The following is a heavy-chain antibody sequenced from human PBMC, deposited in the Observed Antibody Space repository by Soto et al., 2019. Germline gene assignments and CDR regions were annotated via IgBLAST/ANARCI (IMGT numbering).Heavy chain of an antibody. Sequence: EVQLVESGGGLVQPGGSLRLSCAASGFTFSSYWMSWVRQAPGKGLEWVANIKQDGSEKYYVDSVKGRFTISRDNAKNSLYLQMNSPRAEDTAVYYCARYDYYDSSGSKKAVFDYWGQGTLVTVSS. D-gene: IGHD3-22*01. V-gene: IGHV3-7*03. CDR3: ARYDYYDSSGSKKAVFDY. CDR1: GFTFSSYW. J-gene: IGHJ4*02. CDR2: IKQDGSEK.